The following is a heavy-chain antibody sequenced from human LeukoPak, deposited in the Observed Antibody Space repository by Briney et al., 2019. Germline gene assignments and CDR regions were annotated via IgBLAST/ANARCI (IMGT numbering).Heavy chain of an antibody. V-gene: IGHV3-23*01. Sequence: GGSLRLSCAASGFTFTNYAMNWVRQAPGKGLEWMAAITGSGDSTYYADSVKGRFTISRDNSENTPYLQMSILRAEDTAISYCAKFVGYSYDRNGYFHQWGQGALVTVSS. D-gene: IGHD3-22*01. CDR1: GFTFTNYA. CDR3: AKFVGYSYDRNGYFHQ. CDR2: ITGSGDST. J-gene: IGHJ4*02.